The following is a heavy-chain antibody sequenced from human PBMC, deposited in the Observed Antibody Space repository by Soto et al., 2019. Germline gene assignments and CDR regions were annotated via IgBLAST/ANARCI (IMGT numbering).Heavy chain of an antibody. Sequence: HPGGSLRLSCAASGFTFSSYAMSWVRQTPGKGLEWVSTLSGSGGTTYYADSVKGQFTISRDNSKSTLYLQMNSLRAEDTAVHSRAPDNGNYGPNWIDSWRQGPLVTVSS. J-gene: IGHJ5*01. CDR1: GFTFSSYA. CDR2: LSGSGGTT. D-gene: IGHD3-10*01. CDR3: APDNGNYGPNWIDS. V-gene: IGHV3-23*01.